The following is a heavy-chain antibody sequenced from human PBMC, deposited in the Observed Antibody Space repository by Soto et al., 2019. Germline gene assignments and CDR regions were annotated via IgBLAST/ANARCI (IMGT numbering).Heavy chain of an antibody. J-gene: IGHJ2*01. CDR2: ISTSDSPR. CDR1: GFTFRNYE. D-gene: IGHD6-13*01. Sequence: EVQLVASGGGLVQPGESLRLSCAGSGFTFRNYEMNWVRQAPGKGLEWISYISTSDSPRYYADSVKGRLTISRDNAKNSLYLQMNRLRAEDTAVYYCARDGANSSSGYFDLWGRGTLVTVSS. CDR3: ARDGANSSSGYFDL. V-gene: IGHV3-48*03.